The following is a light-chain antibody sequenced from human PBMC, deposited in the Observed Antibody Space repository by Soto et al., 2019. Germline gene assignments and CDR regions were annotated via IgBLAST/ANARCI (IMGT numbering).Light chain of an antibody. V-gene: IGKV1-5*01. CDR2: DAS. J-gene: IGKJ5*01. CDR3: QQYNSYRIT. CDR1: QSISSW. Sequence: GDRVTITCPASQSISSWLAWYQEKQGKAPKLLIYDASSLESGVPSRFSGSGSGTELTITISSLQPDDFETYYCQQYNSYRITFGQGTRLEIK.